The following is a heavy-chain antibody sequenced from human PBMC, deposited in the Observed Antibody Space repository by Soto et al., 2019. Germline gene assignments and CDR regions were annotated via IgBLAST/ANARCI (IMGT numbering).Heavy chain of an antibody. J-gene: IGHJ3*01. CDR2: LLHSGTT. D-gene: IGHD6-19*01. CDR1: GDSISSTKW. Sequence: QVQLQESGPGLVKPSGTLSLTCAVSGDSISSTKWWTWLRQPPGKGLEWIGDLLHSGTTNNNPSRKRRVTLSVDKPQNQFPLKLTSVTAADTTIFYSAYSSGGYRHDVWGQGKSVTVSS. V-gene: IGHV4-4*02. CDR3: AYSSGGYRHDV.